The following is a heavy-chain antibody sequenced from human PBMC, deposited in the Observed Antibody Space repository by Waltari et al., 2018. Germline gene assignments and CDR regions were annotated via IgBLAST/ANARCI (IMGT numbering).Heavy chain of an antibody. CDR3: ARDSVAVAGAPEYFQH. Sequence: QVQLVESGGGVVQPGRSIRLSCAASGFSFSSYGMNWVRQAPGKGLEWVAVIYYDGSNKYYADSVKGRFTIFRDNSKNTLYLQMNSLRAEDTAIYYCARDSVAVAGAPEYFQHWGQGTLVTVSS. V-gene: IGHV3-33*01. D-gene: IGHD6-19*01. CDR2: IYYDGSNK. J-gene: IGHJ1*01. CDR1: GFSFSSYG.